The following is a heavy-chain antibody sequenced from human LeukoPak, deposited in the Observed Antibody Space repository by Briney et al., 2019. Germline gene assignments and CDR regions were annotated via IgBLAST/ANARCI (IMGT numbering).Heavy chain of an antibody. CDR2: IRQDGGEK. CDR3: ASPGDPGDY. V-gene: IGHV3-7*01. Sequence: PGGSLRLSCAVSGFTFTSYWMNWVRQAPGKGLEWVASIRQDGGEKSYVDSVKGRFTISRDNTKNSLYLQMNSLRAEDTAVYYCASPGDPGDYWGQGTLVTVSS. CDR1: GFTFTSYW. J-gene: IGHJ4*02. D-gene: IGHD2-21*01.